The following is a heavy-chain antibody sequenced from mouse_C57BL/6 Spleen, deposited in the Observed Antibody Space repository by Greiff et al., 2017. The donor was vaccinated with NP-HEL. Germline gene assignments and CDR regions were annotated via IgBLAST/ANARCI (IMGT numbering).Heavy chain of an antibody. J-gene: IGHJ2*01. Sequence: VQLQQSGAELVKPGASVKLSCKASGYTFTEYTIHWVKQRSGQGLEWIGWFYPGSGSIKYNEKFKDKATLTADKSSSTVYMELSRLTSEDSAVYCGARHEGPDYYGYYCDYWGQGTTLTVSS. CDR1: GYTFTEYT. CDR3: ARHEGPDYYGYYCDY. D-gene: IGHD1-1*01. CDR2: FYPGSGSI. V-gene: IGHV1-62-2*01.